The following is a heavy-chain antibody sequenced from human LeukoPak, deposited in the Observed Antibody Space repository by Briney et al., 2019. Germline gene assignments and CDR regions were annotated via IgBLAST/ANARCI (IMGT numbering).Heavy chain of an antibody. CDR3: ARERSTVTTGLFGY. V-gene: IGHV1-2*02. Sequence: GASVKVSCKASGYTFTGCYMHWVRQAPGQGLEWMGWINPNSGGTNYAQKFQGRVTMTRDTSISTAYMELSRLRSDDTAVYYCARERSTVTTGLFGYWGQGTLVTVSS. CDR1: GYTFTGCY. CDR2: INPNSGGT. D-gene: IGHD4-17*01. J-gene: IGHJ4*02.